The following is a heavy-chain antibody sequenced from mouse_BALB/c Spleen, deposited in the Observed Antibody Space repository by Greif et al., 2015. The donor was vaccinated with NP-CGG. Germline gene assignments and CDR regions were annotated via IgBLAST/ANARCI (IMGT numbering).Heavy chain of an antibody. D-gene: IGHD1-2*01. Sequence: VQLQQSGPELVKPGASVKISCKASGYSFTGYYMHWVKQSHVKNLEWIGRINPYNGATSYNQNFKDKASLTVDKSSSTAYMELHSLTSEDSAVYYCARGDYYGYGYWGQGTTLTVSS. CDR3: ARGDYYGYGY. CDR2: INPYNGAT. J-gene: IGHJ2*01. V-gene: IGHV1-31*01. CDR1: GYSFTGYY.